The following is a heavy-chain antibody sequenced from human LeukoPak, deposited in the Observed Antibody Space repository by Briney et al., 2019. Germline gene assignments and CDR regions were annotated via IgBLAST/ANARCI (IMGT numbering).Heavy chain of an antibody. J-gene: IGHJ4*02. CDR1: GGSISSSTYY. Sequence: SETLSLTCTVPGGSISSSTYYWGWIRQPPGKGLEWIGSIYYSGSTYYNPSLKSRVTISVDTSKNHFSLELSSVTAADTAVYYCTRHRSGSRDYYFDYWGQGTLVTVSS. V-gene: IGHV4-39*01. CDR2: IYYSGST. D-gene: IGHD2-15*01. CDR3: TRHRSGSRDYYFDY.